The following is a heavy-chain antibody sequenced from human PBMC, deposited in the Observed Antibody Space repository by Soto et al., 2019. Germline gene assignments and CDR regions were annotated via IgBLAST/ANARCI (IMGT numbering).Heavy chain of an antibody. CDR2: IYYSWST. J-gene: IGHJ4*02. CDR3: SRGHYDSSGYYPNTYFDY. D-gene: IGHD3-22*01. Sequence: SETLSLTCTVSGGSISSGDYYWSWIRQPPGKGLEWIGYIYYSWSTYYNPSLKSRVTISVDTSNNQFSLKLSSVTAADTAVYYWSRGHYDSSGYYPNTYFDYWGQGTLVTVSS. CDR1: GGSISSGDYY. V-gene: IGHV4-30-4*01.